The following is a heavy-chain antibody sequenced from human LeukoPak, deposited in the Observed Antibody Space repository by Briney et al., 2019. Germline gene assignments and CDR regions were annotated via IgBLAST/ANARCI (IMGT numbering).Heavy chain of an antibody. Sequence: GASVKVSCKASGYTFTGYYMHWVRQAPGQGLAWMGWINPNSGGTNYAQKFQGRVTMTRDTSISTAYMELSRLRSDDTAVYYCARWGKSWFGELFLRYGMDVWGQGTTVTVSS. V-gene: IGHV1-2*02. J-gene: IGHJ6*02. CDR2: INPNSGGT. D-gene: IGHD3-10*01. CDR3: ARWGKSWFGELFLRYGMDV. CDR1: GYTFTGYY.